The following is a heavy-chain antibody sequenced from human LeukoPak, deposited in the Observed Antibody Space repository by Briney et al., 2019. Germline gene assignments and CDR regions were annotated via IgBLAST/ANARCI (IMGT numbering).Heavy chain of an antibody. D-gene: IGHD3-9*01. CDR3: TTVRYYDILTGYHDY. CDR2: IKSKTDGGTT. CDR1: GFTFSGYA. Sequence: GGSLRLSCAASGFTFSGYAMSWVRQAPGKGLEWVGRIKSKTDGGTTDYAAPVKGRFTISRDDSKNTLYLQMNSLKTEDTAVHYCTTVRYYDILTGYHDYWGQGTLVTVSS. V-gene: IGHV3-15*01. J-gene: IGHJ4*02.